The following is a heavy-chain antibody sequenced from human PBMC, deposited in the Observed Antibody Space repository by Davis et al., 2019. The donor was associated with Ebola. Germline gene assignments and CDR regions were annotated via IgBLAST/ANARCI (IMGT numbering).Heavy chain of an antibody. V-gene: IGHV3-30*19. J-gene: IGHJ4*02. Sequence: PGGSLRLSCVASGLTLNNHGMHWVRQAPGKGLEWVAVISYDGSNKYYADSVKGRFTISRDNSKNTLYLQMNSLRAEDMALYYCAKVGSGGALDYWGQGTLVTVSS. CDR3: AKVGSGGALDY. CDR2: ISYDGSNK. CDR1: GLTLNNHG. D-gene: IGHD2-15*01.